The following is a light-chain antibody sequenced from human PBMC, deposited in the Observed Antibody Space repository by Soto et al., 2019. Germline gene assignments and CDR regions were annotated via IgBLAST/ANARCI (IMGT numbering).Light chain of an antibody. CDR3: QQYGSSGT. Sequence: EIVLTQSPGARSLSPGKGATLSCRASQGVSNTYLAWYQQKPGQAPRLLIYGASNRATGIPDRFSGSGPGTDFTLTISRLEPEDFAVYYCQQYGSSGTFGQGTKVDIK. CDR1: QGVSNTY. V-gene: IGKV3-20*01. J-gene: IGKJ1*01. CDR2: GAS.